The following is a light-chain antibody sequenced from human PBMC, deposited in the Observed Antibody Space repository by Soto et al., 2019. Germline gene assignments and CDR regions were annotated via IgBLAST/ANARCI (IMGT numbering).Light chain of an antibody. Sequence: ENVLTQSPRTLSLSPGERATLSCRASRSVTNSFFAWYQQKPGQAPRLLIYGISSRATGIPDRFSGSGSGTAFTLTISRLEPEDFVVYFCQQYSTLPHTFGQGTKLEVK. CDR2: GIS. V-gene: IGKV3-20*01. CDR3: QQYSTLPHT. J-gene: IGKJ2*01. CDR1: RSVTNSF.